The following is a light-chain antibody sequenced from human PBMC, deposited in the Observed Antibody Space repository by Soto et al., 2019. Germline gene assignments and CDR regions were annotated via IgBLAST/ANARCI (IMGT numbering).Light chain of an antibody. Sequence: EIVLTQSPATLSLSPGERATLSCRASQSVSSSYFAWYQQKPGQAPRLLIYGASSRATGIPDRFSGSGAGTDFTLTISRLEPEDFAVYYCQQYGSSPDTFGQGTKLEIK. V-gene: IGKV3-20*01. J-gene: IGKJ2*01. CDR2: GAS. CDR1: QSVSSSY. CDR3: QQYGSSPDT.